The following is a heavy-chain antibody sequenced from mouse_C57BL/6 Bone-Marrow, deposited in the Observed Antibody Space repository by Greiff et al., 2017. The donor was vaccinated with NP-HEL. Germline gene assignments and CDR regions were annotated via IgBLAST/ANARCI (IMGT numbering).Heavy chain of an antibody. Sequence: VQLQQSGPELVKPGASVKLSCKASGYTFTSYDINWVKQRPGQGLEWIGWIYPRDGSTKYNAKFKGKATLTVDTSSSTAYMELHSLTSEDSAVYYCAWIIYYALYYFDYWGQGTTLTVSS. CDR2: IYPRDGST. V-gene: IGHV1-85*01. CDR3: AWIIYYALYYFDY. CDR1: GYTFTSYD. D-gene: IGHD2-1*01. J-gene: IGHJ2*01.